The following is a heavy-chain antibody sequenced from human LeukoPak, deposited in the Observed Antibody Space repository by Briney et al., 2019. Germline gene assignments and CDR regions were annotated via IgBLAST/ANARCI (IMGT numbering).Heavy chain of an antibody. CDR3: ARDQEGEYSGSYQSY. Sequence: PGGSLRLSCAASGFTFSDYYMSWIRQAPGKGLEWVSYISSSSSYTNYADSVKGRFTISRDNAKNSLYLQMNSLRAEDTAVYYCARDQEGEYSGSYQSYWGQGTLVTVSS. CDR2: ISSSSSYT. V-gene: IGHV3-11*06. CDR1: GFTFSDYY. D-gene: IGHD1-26*01. J-gene: IGHJ4*02.